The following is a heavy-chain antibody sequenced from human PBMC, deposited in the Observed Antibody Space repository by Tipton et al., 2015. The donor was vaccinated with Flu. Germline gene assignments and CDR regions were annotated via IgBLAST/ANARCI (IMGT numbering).Heavy chain of an antibody. CDR3: VSAIAAATSR. CDR2: ISGSGGST. Sequence: SLRLSCSASGFTFTSFAMNWVRQAPGKGLEWVSGISGSGGSTFYTDPVKGRFTISRDNAKNSVFLQMNSLRAEDSAVYYCVSAIAAATSRWGQGTLVTVSS. V-gene: IGHV3-23*01. J-gene: IGHJ4*02. CDR1: GFTFTSFA. D-gene: IGHD6-13*01.